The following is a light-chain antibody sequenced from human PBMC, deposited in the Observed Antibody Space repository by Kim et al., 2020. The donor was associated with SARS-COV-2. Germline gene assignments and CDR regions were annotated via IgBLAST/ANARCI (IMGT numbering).Light chain of an antibody. CDR3: QSYETNVAI. J-gene: IGLJ7*01. Sequence: NFMLTQPHSVSESPGKSVTISCTRTSGNIASQYVNWYQQRPGSVPTTVMYENNRRFSGVPDRFSGSIDSSSNSAFLSISGLTPEDEADYYCQSYETNVAIFGGGTQLTVL. V-gene: IGLV6-57*04. CDR1: SGNIASQY. CDR2: ENN.